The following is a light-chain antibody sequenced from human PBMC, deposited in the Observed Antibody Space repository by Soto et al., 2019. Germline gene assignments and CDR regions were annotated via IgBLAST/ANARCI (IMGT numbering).Light chain of an antibody. CDR1: SSNIGAGYD. J-gene: IGLJ1*01. CDR3: QSYDFGLSAHNYV. V-gene: IGLV1-40*01. CDR2: ANN. Sequence: QSVLTQPPSVSGAPGQRVTISCTVSSSNIGAGYDVHWYQQFPGTAPRLLIYANNNRPSGVPDRFSGSKSGTSASLAITGLQADDEAEYYCQSYDFGLSAHNYVFGTGTKV.